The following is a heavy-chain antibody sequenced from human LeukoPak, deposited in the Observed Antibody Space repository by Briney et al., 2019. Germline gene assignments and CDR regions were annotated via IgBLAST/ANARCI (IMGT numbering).Heavy chain of an antibody. D-gene: IGHD1-1*01. J-gene: IGHJ4*02. CDR2: INPNSGGT. Sequence: ASVKVSCKASGYTFTSYGISWVRQAPGQGLEWMGWINPNSGGTNYAQKFQGRVTMTRDTSISTAYMELSRLKSDDTAVYYCARDWNDGQFDYWGQGTLVTVSS. CDR3: ARDWNDGQFDY. CDR1: GYTFTSYG. V-gene: IGHV1-2*02.